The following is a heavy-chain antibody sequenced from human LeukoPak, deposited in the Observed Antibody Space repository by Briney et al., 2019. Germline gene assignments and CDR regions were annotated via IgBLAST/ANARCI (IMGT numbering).Heavy chain of an antibody. Sequence: ASVKVSCKASGYTFTSYGISWVRQAPGQGLEWMGWINPNSGGTNYAQKFQGRVTMTRDTSISTAYMELSRLRSDDTAVYYCARGEVSNPDYWGQGTLVTVSS. V-gene: IGHV1-2*02. J-gene: IGHJ4*02. CDR1: GYTFTSYG. CDR3: ARGEVSNPDY. D-gene: IGHD1-26*01. CDR2: INPNSGGT.